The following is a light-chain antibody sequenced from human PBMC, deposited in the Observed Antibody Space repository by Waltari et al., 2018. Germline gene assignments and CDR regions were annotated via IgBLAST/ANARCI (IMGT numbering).Light chain of an antibody. J-gene: IGKJ2*01. CDR2: TAS. V-gene: IGKV3-15*01. CDR1: QSVNSN. Sequence: EIVMTQSPATLSVSPGDRANISCRASQSVNSNLVWYQQKPGQAPRLLIYTASTRATGVPARFSGSGSGTHFTLTISSLQSEDFAVYYCQQYDNWPPYTFGQGTNLEIK. CDR3: QQYDNWPPYT.